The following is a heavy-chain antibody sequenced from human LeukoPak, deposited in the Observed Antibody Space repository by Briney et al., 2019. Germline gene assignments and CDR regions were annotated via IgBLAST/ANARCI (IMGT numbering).Heavy chain of an antibody. CDR1: GFTFSSYS. CDR3: ARGARKGDDYGGFFDY. Sequence: TGGSLRLSCAASGFTFSSYSMNWFRQAPGKGLEWVSYISSSSSTIYYADSVKGRFTISRDNAKNSLYLQMNSLRAEDTAVYYCARGARKGDDYGGFFDYWGQGTLVTVSS. J-gene: IGHJ4*02. CDR2: ISSSSSTI. D-gene: IGHD4-23*01. V-gene: IGHV3-48*01.